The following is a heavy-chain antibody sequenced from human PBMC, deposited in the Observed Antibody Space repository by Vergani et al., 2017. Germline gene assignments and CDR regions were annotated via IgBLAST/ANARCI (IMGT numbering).Heavy chain of an antibody. J-gene: IGHJ4*02. CDR2: TIHSGST. Sequence: QVQLQQWGAGLLKPSETLSLTCAVHGGSFSGYYRSWIRQPPGKGLEWIGETIHSGSTNYNPSLTNRVTISVDTSKNQFTLKVSSVTAADTAVYCCARRDVWGEGTLVTVSS. CDR3: ARRDV. V-gene: IGHV4-34*12. CDR1: GGSFSGYY.